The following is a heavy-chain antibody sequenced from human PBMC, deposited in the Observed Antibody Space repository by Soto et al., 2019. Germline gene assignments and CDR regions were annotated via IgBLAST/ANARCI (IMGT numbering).Heavy chain of an antibody. J-gene: IGHJ4*02. CDR2: LDQEGSER. Sequence: EVPLVESGGGLVQPGGSLRLSCAASGFTFSTYWMTWVRRPPGKGLEWVANLDQEGSERYYVDSVRGRFTISRDNAKNSLYLQKNSLRAEYTAVYYCVCGGNFFVYWGQGTLVTVSP. CDR3: VCGGNFFVY. CDR1: GFTFSTYW. D-gene: IGHD3-16*01. V-gene: IGHV3-7*01.